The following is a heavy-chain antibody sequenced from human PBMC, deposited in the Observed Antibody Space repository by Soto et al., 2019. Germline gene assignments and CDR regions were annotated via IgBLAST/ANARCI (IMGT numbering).Heavy chain of an antibody. J-gene: IGHJ6*02. V-gene: IGHV1-69*12. D-gene: IGHD2-8*01. CDR2: IIPIFGTA. CDR3: AKPFDNAYYYYGMDV. CDR1: GGTFSSYA. Sequence: QVQLVQSGAEVKKPGSSVKVSCKASGGTFSSYAISWVRQAPGQGLEWMGGIIPIFGTANYAQKFQGRVTITAAESTSPAYMELSRLRSEDTAVYYCAKPFDNAYYYYGMDVWGQGTTVTVSS.